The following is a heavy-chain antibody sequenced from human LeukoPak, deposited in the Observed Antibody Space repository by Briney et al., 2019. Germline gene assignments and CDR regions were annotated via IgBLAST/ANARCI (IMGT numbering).Heavy chain of an antibody. CDR1: GYTFTSYG. D-gene: IGHD1-20*01. CDR2: ISAYNGRT. Sequence: ASVKVSCKASGYTFTSYGIHWVRQAPGQGPEWMGWISAYNGRTNYGQRLQDRVTLTADKSTSTVYMEMGSLTSDDTAVYYCARGNWNDPLRNWGQGTLVTVSS. CDR3: ARGNWNDPLRN. J-gene: IGHJ4*02. V-gene: IGHV1-18*01.